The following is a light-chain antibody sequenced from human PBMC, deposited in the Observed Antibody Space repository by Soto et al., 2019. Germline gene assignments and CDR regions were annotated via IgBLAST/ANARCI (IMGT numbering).Light chain of an antibody. CDR1: QTITTS. CDR3: QQYGSTFT. CDR2: AAS. J-gene: IGKJ3*01. V-gene: IGKV3-20*01. Sequence: LTQSPGTLSLSPGETATLYCRASQTITTSLAWYQQKPGQAPRLLIYAASSRATGIPDRFSGSGSGTDFTLTISGLEPEYFAVYYCQQYGSTFTFGPGTKVDIK.